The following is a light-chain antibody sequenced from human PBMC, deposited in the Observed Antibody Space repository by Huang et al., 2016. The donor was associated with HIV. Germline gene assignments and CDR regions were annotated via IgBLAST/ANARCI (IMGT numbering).Light chain of an antibody. CDR2: DTS. J-gene: IGKJ4*01. CDR1: QNVRNN. Sequence: EIMMTQSPATLSVSPGGRATLSCRASQNVRNNLAWYHQNTGQAPRLLIYDTSTRASGIPARFSGSGSGTEFTLTISGLQSEDFAFYYCQQYDNWPPGLTFGGGTKIEI. CDR3: QQYDNWPPGLT. V-gene: IGKV3D-15*01.